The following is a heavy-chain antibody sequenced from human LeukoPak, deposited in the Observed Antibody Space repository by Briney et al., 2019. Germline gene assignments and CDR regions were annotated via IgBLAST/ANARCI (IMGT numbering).Heavy chain of an antibody. Sequence: QPGGSLRLSCAVSGFTFRDYSMNWVRQAPGKGLEWLSFISPNSGATYYAESLKGRFTISRDNAKNSLYLQMNGLRDEDTAVYYSARLTGYYTSGWYYFDSWGQGTLVTVSS. J-gene: IGHJ4*02. CDR1: GFTFRDYS. V-gene: IGHV3-48*02. D-gene: IGHD6-13*01. CDR3: ARLTGYYTSGWYYFDS. CDR2: ISPNSGAT.